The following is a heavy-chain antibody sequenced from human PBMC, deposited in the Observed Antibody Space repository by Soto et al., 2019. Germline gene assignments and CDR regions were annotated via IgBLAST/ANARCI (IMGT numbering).Heavy chain of an antibody. D-gene: IGHD7-27*01. CDR2: ISYDGSNK. CDR1: GFTFSSYG. Sequence: GGSLRLSCAASGFTFSSYGMHWVRQAPGKGLEWVAVISYDGSNKYYADSVKGRFTISRDNSKNTLYLQMNSLRAEDTAVYYCAKGAAGDYYYYGMDVWGQGTTVTVSS. V-gene: IGHV3-30*18. J-gene: IGHJ6*02. CDR3: AKGAAGDYYYYGMDV.